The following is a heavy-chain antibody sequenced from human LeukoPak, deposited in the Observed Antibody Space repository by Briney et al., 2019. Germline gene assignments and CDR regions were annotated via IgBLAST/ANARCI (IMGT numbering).Heavy chain of an antibody. D-gene: IGHD3-10*02. Sequence: GGSLRLSCAASGFTFSSYGIHWVRQAPGKGLEWVSYISSSGSTIYYADSVKGRFAISRDNAKNSLYLQMNSLRAEDTAVYYCAELGITMIGGVWGKGTTVTISS. CDR2: ISSSGSTI. CDR3: AELGITMIGGV. J-gene: IGHJ6*04. CDR1: GFTFSSYG. V-gene: IGHV3-48*04.